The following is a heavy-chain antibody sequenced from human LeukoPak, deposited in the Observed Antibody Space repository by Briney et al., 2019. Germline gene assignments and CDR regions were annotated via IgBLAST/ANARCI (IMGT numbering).Heavy chain of an antibody. CDR2: INHSGST. V-gene: IGHV4-34*01. J-gene: IGHJ3*02. Sequence: PSETLSLTCSVYRGSFSGYYWSWIRQPPGKGVEWIGEINHSGSTNYNPSLKSRVTISVDTSKNQFSLKLSSVTAADTAVYYCARVQADYGDYGDAFDIWGQGTMVTVSS. CDR1: RGSFSGYY. D-gene: IGHD4-17*01. CDR3: ARVQADYGDYGDAFDI.